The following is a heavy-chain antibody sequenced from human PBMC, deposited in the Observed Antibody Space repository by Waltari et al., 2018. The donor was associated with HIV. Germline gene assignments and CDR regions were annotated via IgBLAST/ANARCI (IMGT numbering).Heavy chain of an antibody. Sequence: QVQLVESGGGVVQPGTSLTLSCAVSGLSFNNFAIHWVRQSPGKGLEWLAVFWSDGVEISYADSVKGRFTISKDSSQKTLYLHLTSLRAEDTALYYCARGYSSSRWIPLYHWGRGTLVTVSS. CDR1: GLSFNNFA. V-gene: IGHV3-33*01. CDR2: FWSDGVEI. J-gene: IGHJ4*02. D-gene: IGHD6-6*01. CDR3: ARGYSSSRWIPLYH.